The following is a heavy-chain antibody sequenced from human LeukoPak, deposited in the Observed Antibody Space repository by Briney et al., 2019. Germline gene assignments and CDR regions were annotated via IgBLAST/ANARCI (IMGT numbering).Heavy chain of an antibody. CDR2: INHSGST. D-gene: IGHD3-10*01. Sequence: SETLSLTCAVYGGSFSGYYWSWIRQPPGKGLEWIGEINHSGSTNYNPSLKSRVTISVVTSKDHFSLKLSSVTAEDTAVYYCAKDKIWFGESPGYYYYGMDVWGQGTTVTVSS. CDR1: GGSFSGYY. CDR3: AKDKIWFGESPGYYYYGMDV. J-gene: IGHJ6*02. V-gene: IGHV4-34*01.